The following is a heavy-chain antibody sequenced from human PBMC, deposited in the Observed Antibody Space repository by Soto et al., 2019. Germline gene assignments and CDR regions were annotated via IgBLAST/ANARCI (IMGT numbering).Heavy chain of an antibody. CDR1: GGSISSSSYY. CDR3: ARHAGDYVYL. CDR2: IYYSGST. D-gene: IGHD4-17*01. V-gene: IGHV4-39*01. Sequence: QLLESGPGLVKPSETLSLTCTVSGGSISSSSYYWGWIRQPPGKGLEWIGSIYYSGSTYYNPSLKSRVTISVDTSKNQFSLKLSSVTAADTAVYYCARHAGDYVYLWGQGTLVTVSS. J-gene: IGHJ4*02.